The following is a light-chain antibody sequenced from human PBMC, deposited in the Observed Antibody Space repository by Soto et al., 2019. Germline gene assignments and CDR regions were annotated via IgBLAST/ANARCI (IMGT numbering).Light chain of an antibody. CDR2: GNS. J-gene: IGLJ1*01. CDR3: QSYDSSLSLYV. CDR1: SSNIGAGYD. Sequence: QSVLTQPPSMSGAPGQRVTISCTGSSSNIGAGYDVHWYQQLPGTAPKLLIYGNSNRPSGVPDRFSGSKSGTSASLAITGLQAEDEADYYCQSYDSSLSLYVFGTGTKLTVL. V-gene: IGLV1-40*01.